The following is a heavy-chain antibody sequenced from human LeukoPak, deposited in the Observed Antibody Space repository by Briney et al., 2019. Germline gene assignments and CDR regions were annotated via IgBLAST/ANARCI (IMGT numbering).Heavy chain of an antibody. V-gene: IGHV1-3*01. Sequence: ASVKVSCKASGYTFINYGISWVRQAPGQGLEWMGWINAGNGNTKYSQKFQDRVTITRDTSASTAYMELSSLRSEDTAVYYCAREGGYDLPGYWGQGTLVTVSS. CDR1: GYTFINYG. J-gene: IGHJ4*02. CDR2: INAGNGNT. CDR3: AREGGYDLPGY. D-gene: IGHD5-12*01.